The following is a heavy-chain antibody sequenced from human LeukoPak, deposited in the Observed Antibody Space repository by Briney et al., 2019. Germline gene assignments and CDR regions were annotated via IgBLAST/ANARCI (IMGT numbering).Heavy chain of an antibody. CDR1: GYTLTELS. V-gene: IGHV1-24*01. CDR3: ATAFWSGYYRDC. D-gene: IGHD3-3*01. Sequence: ASVKVSCKVSGYTLTELSMHWVRQAPGKGLEWMGGFDPEDGETIYAQKFQGRVTMTEDTSTDTAYMELSSLRSEDTAVYYCATAFWSGYYRDCWGQGTLVTVSS. CDR2: FDPEDGET. J-gene: IGHJ4*02.